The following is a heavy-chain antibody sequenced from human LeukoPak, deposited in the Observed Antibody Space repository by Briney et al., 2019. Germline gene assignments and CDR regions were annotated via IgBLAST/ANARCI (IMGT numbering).Heavy chain of an antibody. J-gene: IGHJ4*02. D-gene: IGHD3-22*01. CDR3: ARDRYYYASSGYSQLFDY. Sequence: GSPRLSCAASGFTFSSYAMSWIRQPAGKGLEWIGRIHTSGSTNYNPSLKSRVTMSVDTSKNQFSLKLSSVTAADTAVYYCARDRYYYASSGYSQLFDYWGQGTLVTVSS. V-gene: IGHV4-4*07. CDR1: GFTFSSYA. CDR2: IHTSGST.